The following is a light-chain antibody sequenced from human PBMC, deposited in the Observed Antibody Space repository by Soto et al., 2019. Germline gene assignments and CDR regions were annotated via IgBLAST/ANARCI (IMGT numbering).Light chain of an antibody. V-gene: IGLV2-14*01. CDR1: SSGIRDYNY. J-gene: IGLJ1*01. CDR3: SSKSPDF. Sequence: QSALAQPASVSGSPGQSITISCTGTSSGIRDYNYVSWYQQLPGNAPKLIMYKVSNRPSGISNRFSGSKSGNTASLTISGLQAEDEADYYCSSKSPDFFGTGTKVTVL. CDR2: KVS.